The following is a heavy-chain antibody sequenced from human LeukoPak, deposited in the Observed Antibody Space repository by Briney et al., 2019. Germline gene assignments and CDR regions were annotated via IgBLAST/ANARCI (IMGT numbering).Heavy chain of an antibody. V-gene: IGHV3-66*02. CDR3: ARDNDSSGYYYSYYYYMDV. D-gene: IGHD3-22*01. Sequence: GSLRLSCAASGFTVSSNYMSWVRQAPGKGLEWVSVIYSGGSTYYADSVKGRFTISRDNSKNTLYLQMDSLRAEDTAVYYCARDNDSSGYYYSYYYYMDVWGKGTTVTVSS. CDR2: IYSGGST. J-gene: IGHJ6*03. CDR1: GFTVSSNY.